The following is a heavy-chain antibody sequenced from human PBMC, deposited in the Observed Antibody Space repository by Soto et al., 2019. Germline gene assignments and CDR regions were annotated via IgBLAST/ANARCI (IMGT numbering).Heavy chain of an antibody. CDR2: FDPEGGEA. J-gene: IGHJ6*02. CDR3: ARDQGIPYYYAMDV. CDR1: GHTLTELS. D-gene: IGHD2-2*02. Sequence: ASVKVSCKISGHTLTELSIHWVRQAPGKGLEWMGGFDPEGGEAIYAQKWHGRVTVTEDTVTGTAYMELRGLKSDDTAVYYCARDQGIPYYYAMDVWGQGTTVTVSS. V-gene: IGHV1-24*01.